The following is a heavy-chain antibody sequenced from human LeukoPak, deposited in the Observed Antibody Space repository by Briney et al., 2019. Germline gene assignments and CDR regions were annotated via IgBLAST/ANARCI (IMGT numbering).Heavy chain of an antibody. Sequence: SETLSLTCTVSGGSISSYYWSWIRQPPGKGLEWIGYIYYSGSTNYNPSLKSRVTISVDTSKNQFSLKLSSVTAADTAVYYRARGGSGWYLGYYFDYWGQGTLVTVSS. CDR3: ARGGSGWYLGYYFDY. CDR1: GGSISSYY. J-gene: IGHJ4*02. V-gene: IGHV4-59*01. CDR2: IYYSGST. D-gene: IGHD6-19*01.